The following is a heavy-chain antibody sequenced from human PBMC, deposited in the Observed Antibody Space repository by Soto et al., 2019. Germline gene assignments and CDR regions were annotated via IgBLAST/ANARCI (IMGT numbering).Heavy chain of an antibody. V-gene: IGHV3-23*01. D-gene: IGHD2-2*01. CDR3: AKVLNPRRAGYCSSTSCYLSPTFDY. J-gene: IGHJ4*02. CDR2: ISGSGGST. CDR1: GFTFSSYA. Sequence: GGSLRLSCAASGFTFSSYAMSWVRQAPGKGLEWVSAISGSGGSTYYADSVKGRFTISRDNSKNTLYLQMNSLRAEDTAVYYCAKVLNPRRAGYCSSTSCYLSPTFDYWGQGTLVTVSS.